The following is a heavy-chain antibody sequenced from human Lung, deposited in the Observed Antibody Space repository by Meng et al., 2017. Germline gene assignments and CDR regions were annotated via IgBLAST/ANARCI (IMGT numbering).Heavy chain of an antibody. CDR2: INPKRGDT. D-gene: IGHD6-13*01. CDR1: GFTFPDYW. V-gene: IGHV1-2*06. J-gene: IGHJ4*02. Sequence: HVHVVQSAGEVKEAGASVEVSCKASGFTFPDYWLHWVRRAPGPGLQWMGRINPKRGDTHYAQRFQGRVTMTGDTSISTAYMELSGLRSDDTAMYYCARDEDISAAGKLFGDYWGQGTLVTVSS. CDR3: ARDEDISAAGKLFGDY.